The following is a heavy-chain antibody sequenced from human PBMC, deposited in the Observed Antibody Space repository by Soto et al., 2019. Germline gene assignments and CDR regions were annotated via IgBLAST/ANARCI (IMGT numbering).Heavy chain of an antibody. V-gene: IGHV1-8*01. CDR1: GYTFTSYD. Sequence: ASVKVSCKASGYTFTSYDINWVRQATGQGLEWMGWMNPNSGNTGYAQKFQGRVTMTRNTSISTAYMELSSLRSEDTAVYYCAVVYGDYVDYYYMDVWGKGTTVTVSS. CDR3: AVVYGDYVDYYYMDV. D-gene: IGHD4-17*01. CDR2: MNPNSGNT. J-gene: IGHJ6*03.